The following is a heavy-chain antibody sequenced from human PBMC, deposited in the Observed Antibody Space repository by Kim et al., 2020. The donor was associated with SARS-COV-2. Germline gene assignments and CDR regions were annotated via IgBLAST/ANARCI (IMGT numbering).Heavy chain of an antibody. CDR1: GFTVSSNY. CDR3: ASINYDFWSGYYRRGLVRDY. D-gene: IGHD3-3*01. V-gene: IGHV3-66*01. J-gene: IGHJ4*02. Sequence: GGSLRLSCAASGFTVSSNYMSWVRQAPGKGLEWVSVIYSGGSTYYADSVKGRFTISRDNSKNTLYLQMNSLRAEDTAVYYCASINYDFWSGYYRRGLVRDYWGQGTLVTVSS. CDR2: IYSGGST.